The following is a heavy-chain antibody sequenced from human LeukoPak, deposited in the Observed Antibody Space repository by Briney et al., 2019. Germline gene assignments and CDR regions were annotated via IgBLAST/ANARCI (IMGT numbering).Heavy chain of an antibody. Sequence: GGXLRLSRAASGFTFSSYSMNWVRQAPGKGLEWVSYISSSSTIYYSDSVKGRCTISRDNAKNSLYLQMNSLRAEDTAVYYCAREISGSYYSNWFDPWGQGTLVTVSS. J-gene: IGHJ5*02. CDR3: AREISGSYYSNWFDP. D-gene: IGHD1-26*01. V-gene: IGHV3-48*01. CDR2: ISSSSTI. CDR1: GFTFSSYS.